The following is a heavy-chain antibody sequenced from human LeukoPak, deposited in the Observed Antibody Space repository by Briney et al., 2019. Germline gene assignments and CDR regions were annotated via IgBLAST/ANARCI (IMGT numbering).Heavy chain of an antibody. V-gene: IGHV3-48*03. D-gene: IGHD3-16*01. CDR2: ISTSGSII. J-gene: IGHJ3*02. CDR3: ARPRGPADAFDI. CDR1: GFTFGIYE. Sequence: GGSLRLSCKPSGFTFGIYEMTWAPQAPGKGLECLSYISTSGSIIVYADSVRGRFTASRDNAKNSLYLQMNSLRAEDTAVYYCARPRGPADAFDIWGQGTMVTVSS.